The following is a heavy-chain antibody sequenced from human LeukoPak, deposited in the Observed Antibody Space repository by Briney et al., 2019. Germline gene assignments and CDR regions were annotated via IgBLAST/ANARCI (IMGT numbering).Heavy chain of an antibody. CDR3: AKAGTRSTVTTASAPYYFDY. Sequence: GSLRLSCAASGFTFSSYAMSWVRQAPGKGLEWVSAISGSGGSTYYADSVKGRFTISRDNSKNTLYLQMNSLRAEDTAVYYCAKAGTRSTVTTASAPYYFDYWGQGTLVTVSS. D-gene: IGHD4-17*01. J-gene: IGHJ4*02. CDR2: ISGSGGST. V-gene: IGHV3-23*01. CDR1: GFTFSSYA.